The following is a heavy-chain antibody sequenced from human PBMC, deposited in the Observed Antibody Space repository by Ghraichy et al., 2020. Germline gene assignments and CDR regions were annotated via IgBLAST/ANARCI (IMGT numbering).Heavy chain of an antibody. D-gene: IGHD3-16*02. J-gene: IGHJ4*02. CDR1: GLTFSTYW. CDR3: ARDLYGYLARNDY. CDR2: IKQDGTEK. V-gene: IGHV3-7*04. Sequence: GGSLRLSCVASGLTFSTYWMSWVCQAPGKGLEWVAHIKQDGTEKYYVGSVKGRFTISRDNAKNSLYLQMNSLRVEDTAMYYCARDLYGYLARNDYWGQGTLVTVSS.